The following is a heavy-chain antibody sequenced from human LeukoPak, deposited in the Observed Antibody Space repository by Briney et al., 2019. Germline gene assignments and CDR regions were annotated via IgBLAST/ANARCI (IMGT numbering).Heavy chain of an antibody. V-gene: IGHV1-2*02. CDR1: GYTFTGCY. J-gene: IGHJ4*02. CDR3: ARGSSWSSSFDY. CDR2: INPNSGGT. Sequence: ASVKVSCKASGYTFTGCYMHWVRQAPGQGLEWMGWINPNSGGTNYAQKFQGRVTMTRDTSISTAYMELSRLRSDDTAVYYCARGSSWSSSFDYWGQGTLVTVSS. D-gene: IGHD6-13*01.